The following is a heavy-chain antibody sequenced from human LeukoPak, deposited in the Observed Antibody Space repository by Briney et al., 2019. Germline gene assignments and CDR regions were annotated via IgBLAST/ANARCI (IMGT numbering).Heavy chain of an antibody. CDR1: GFTFSSYW. Sequence: GGSLRPSCAASGFTFSSYWMHWVRQAPGKGLVWVSRINSDGSSTSYADSVKGRFTISRDNSKNTLYLQMNSLRAEDTAVYYCAKDKISGDWGAFDIWGQGTMVTVSS. CDR3: AKDKISGDWGAFDI. J-gene: IGHJ3*02. D-gene: IGHD2-21*02. CDR2: INSDGSST. V-gene: IGHV3-74*01.